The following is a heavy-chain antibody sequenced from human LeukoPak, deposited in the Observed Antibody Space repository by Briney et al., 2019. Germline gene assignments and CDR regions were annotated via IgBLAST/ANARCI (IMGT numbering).Heavy chain of an antibody. CDR1: GGSITSGSYY. CDR3: ARAAGYYYDSSGYPASFDP. D-gene: IGHD3-22*01. CDR2: IYYSGTT. Sequence: SETLSLTCTVSGGSITSGSYYWSWIRQPPGKGLEWIGYIYYSGTTYYSPSLKSRVTISADTSKNQFSLKLSSVTAADTAVYYCARAAGYYYDSSGYPASFDPWGQGTLVTVSS. J-gene: IGHJ5*02. V-gene: IGHV4-31*03.